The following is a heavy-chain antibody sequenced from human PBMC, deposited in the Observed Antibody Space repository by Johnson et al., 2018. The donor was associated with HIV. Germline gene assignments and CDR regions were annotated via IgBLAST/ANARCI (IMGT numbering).Heavy chain of an antibody. CDR1: GFTFSNAW. D-gene: IGHD3-10*01. J-gene: IGHJ3*02. Sequence: VQLVESGGALVKPGGSLRVSCAASGFTFSNAWMSWVRQAPGKGLEWVASIKQDGNEKYYVDSVKGRFTISRDNAKNAVDLQMNSLRAEDTAVYYCARALADGWFSYDVFDIWGQGTMVTVSS. V-gene: IGHV3-7*05. CDR2: IKQDGNEK. CDR3: ARALADGWFSYDVFDI.